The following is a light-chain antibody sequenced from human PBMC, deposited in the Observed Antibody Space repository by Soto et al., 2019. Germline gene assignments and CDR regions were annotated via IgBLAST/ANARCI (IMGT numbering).Light chain of an antibody. CDR1: SSDVGRYNY. CDR2: EVS. V-gene: IGLV2-8*01. Sequence: VLAQPPSASGSPGQSVTISCTGTSSDVGRYNYISWYQQRPGKAPKLIIYEVSKRPSGVPDRLSGFKYGNTASLTVSGLQAEDEADYYCSSYAGNSRYVFGTGTKVTVL. CDR3: SSYAGNSRYV. J-gene: IGLJ1*01.